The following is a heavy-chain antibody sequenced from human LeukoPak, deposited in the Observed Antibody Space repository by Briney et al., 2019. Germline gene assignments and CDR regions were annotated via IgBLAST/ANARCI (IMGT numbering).Heavy chain of an antibody. V-gene: IGHV1-18*01. Sequence: GASVKVSCKTSGGTFSSYAISWVRQAPGQGLEWMGWISAYNGNTNYAQKLQGRVTMTTDTSTSTAYMELRSLRSDDTAVYYCARGGSFSYYDSSGYLDYWGQGTLVTVSS. CDR1: GGTFSSYA. CDR3: ARGGSFSYYDSSGYLDY. J-gene: IGHJ4*02. D-gene: IGHD3-22*01. CDR2: ISAYNGNT.